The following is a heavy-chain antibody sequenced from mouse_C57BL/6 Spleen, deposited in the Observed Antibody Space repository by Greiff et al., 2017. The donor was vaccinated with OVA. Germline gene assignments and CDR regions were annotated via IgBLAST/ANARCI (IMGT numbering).Heavy chain of an antibody. CDR2: ISYDGSN. J-gene: IGHJ2*01. CDR3: AREDYYYDY. CDR1: GYSITSGYY. Sequence: EVKLVESGPGLVKPSQSLSLTCSVTGYSITSGYYWNWIRQFPGNKLEWMGYISYDGSNNYNPSLKNRISITRDTSKNQFFLKLNSVTTEDTATYYCAREDYYYDYWGQGTTLTVSS. D-gene: IGHD1-1*01. V-gene: IGHV3-6*01.